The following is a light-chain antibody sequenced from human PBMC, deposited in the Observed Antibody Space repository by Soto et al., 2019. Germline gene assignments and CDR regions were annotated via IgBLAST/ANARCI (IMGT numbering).Light chain of an antibody. CDR1: ALPKQY. CDR2: KDT. J-gene: IGLJ3*02. CDR3: QSADSSGTWV. Sequence: SYELTQPPSVSVSPGQTARITCSGAALPKQYAYWYQQKPGQAPVLVIYKDTERPSGIPERFSGSSSGTTVTLTISGVQAGDEADYYCQSADSSGTWVFGGGTKLTVL. V-gene: IGLV3-25*02.